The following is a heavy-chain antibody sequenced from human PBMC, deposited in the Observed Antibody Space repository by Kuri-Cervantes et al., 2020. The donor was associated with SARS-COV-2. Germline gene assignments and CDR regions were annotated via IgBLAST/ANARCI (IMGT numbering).Heavy chain of an antibody. D-gene: IGHD6-6*01. CDR3: ANPLPGRIAARAGNDY. J-gene: IGHJ4*02. CDR1: GFTFSSYA. V-gene: IGHV3-23*01. CDR2: ISGSGGST. Sequence: GGSLRLSCAASGFTFSSYAMSWVRQAPGKGLEWVSAISGSGGSTYYADSVKGRFTISRDNSKNTLYLQMNSLRAEDTAVYYCANPLPGRIAARAGNDYWGQGTLVTVSS.